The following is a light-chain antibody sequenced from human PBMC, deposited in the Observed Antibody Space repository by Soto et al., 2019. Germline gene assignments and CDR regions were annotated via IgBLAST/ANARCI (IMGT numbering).Light chain of an antibody. Sequence: EIVLTQSPGTLSLSPGERATLSCRASQSVSSSYLAWYQQKPGQAPRLLIYGASSRATGIPDRFSGSGSGTDFNLTISRLEAEDFAVYYCQQYGSSPPITFGQGTRLESK. V-gene: IGKV3-20*01. CDR3: QQYGSSPPIT. CDR1: QSVSSSY. CDR2: GAS. J-gene: IGKJ5*01.